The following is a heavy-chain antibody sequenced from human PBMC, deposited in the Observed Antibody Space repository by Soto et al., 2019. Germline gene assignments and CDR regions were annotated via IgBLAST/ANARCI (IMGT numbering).Heavy chain of an antibody. D-gene: IGHD1-7*01. CDR3: ARGAPTKNWNYEGILNWFDP. CDR1: GGTFSSYA. J-gene: IGHJ5*02. V-gene: IGHV1-69*01. Sequence: QVQLVQSGAEVKKPGSSVKVSCKASGGTFSSYAISWVRQAPGQGLEWMGGIIPIFGTANYAQKFQGRVTITADESTSTAYMELSSLRSEETAVYYCARGAPTKNWNYEGILNWFDPWGQGTLVTVSS. CDR2: IIPIFGTA.